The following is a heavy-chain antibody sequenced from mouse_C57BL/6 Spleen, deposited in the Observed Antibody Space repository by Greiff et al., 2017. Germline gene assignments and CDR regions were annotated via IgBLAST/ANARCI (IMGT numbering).Heavy chain of an antibody. V-gene: IGHV5-4*03. CDR2: ISDGGSYT. CDR1: GFTFSSYA. Sequence: DVKLVESGGGLVKPGGSLKLSCAASGFTFSSYAMSWVRQTPEKRLEWVATISDGGSYTYYPDNVKGRFTISRDNAKNNLYLQMSHLKSEDTAMYYCARALYYGSYYYAMDYWGQGTSVTVSS. J-gene: IGHJ4*01. CDR3: ARALYYGSYYYAMDY. D-gene: IGHD1-1*01.